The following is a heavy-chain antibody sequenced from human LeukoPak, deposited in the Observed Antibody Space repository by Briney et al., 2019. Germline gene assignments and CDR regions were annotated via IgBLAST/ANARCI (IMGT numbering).Heavy chain of an antibody. CDR1: GFTFSNYA. D-gene: IGHD5-18*01. CDR3: AKDRAGYSYGMFDS. CDR2: IVNSGGST. V-gene: IGHV3-23*01. Sequence: GGSLRLSCVASGFTFSNYAMSWVRQAPGKGLEWVSGIVNSGGSTYYADTVRGRLTISRDNSKKTVYLQMSSLRGDDTAIYYCAKDRAGYSYGMFDSWGQGTLVTVSS. J-gene: IGHJ4*02.